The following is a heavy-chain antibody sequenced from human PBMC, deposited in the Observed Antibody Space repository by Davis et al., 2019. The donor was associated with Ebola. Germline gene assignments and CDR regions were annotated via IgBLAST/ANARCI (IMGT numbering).Heavy chain of an antibody. Sequence: PSETLSLTCTVSGGSINNYYWNWIRQPPGKGLEWIGYIHYSGSTNYNPSLKSRVSISVDTSKNKFSLKLSSVTAADTAVYYCARDPSGYEPEWFDPWGQGTLVTVSS. CDR3: ARDPSGYEPEWFDP. J-gene: IGHJ5*02. CDR2: IHYSGST. CDR1: GGSINNYY. D-gene: IGHD5-12*01. V-gene: IGHV4-59*01.